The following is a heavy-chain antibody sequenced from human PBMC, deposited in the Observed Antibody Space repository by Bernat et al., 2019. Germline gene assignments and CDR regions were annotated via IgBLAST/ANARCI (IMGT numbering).Heavy chain of an antibody. CDR2: ISYDGSNK. V-gene: IGHV3-30*18. CDR1: GFTFSSYG. Sequence: QVQLVESVGGVVQPGRSLRLSCAASGFTFSSYGMHWVRQAPGKGLEWVAVISYDGSNKYYADSVKGRFTISRDNSKNTLYLQMNSLRAEDTAVYYCAKDGSGWDNWFDPWGQGTLVTVSS. J-gene: IGHJ5*02. D-gene: IGHD6-19*01. CDR3: AKDGSGWDNWFDP.